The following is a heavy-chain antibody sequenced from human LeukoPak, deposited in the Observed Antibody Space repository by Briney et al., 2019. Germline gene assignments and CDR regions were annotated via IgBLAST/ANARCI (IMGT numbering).Heavy chain of an antibody. CDR3: ARDYMSASGSYYGY. CDR1: GYTFTGYH. V-gene: IGHV1-2*02. Sequence: ASVKVSCKASGYTFTGYHMHWVRQAPGQGLEWMGWINPNSGGTNYAQKFQGRVTMTRDTSISTAYMELSRLRSDDTAVYYCARDYMSASGSYYGYWGQGTLVTVSS. J-gene: IGHJ4*02. D-gene: IGHD1-26*01. CDR2: INPNSGGT.